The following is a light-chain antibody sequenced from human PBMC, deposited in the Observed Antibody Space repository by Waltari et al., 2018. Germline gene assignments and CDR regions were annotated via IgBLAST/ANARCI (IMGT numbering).Light chain of an antibody. CDR2: DTS. CDR3: HMRTEWPPRYK. V-gene: IGKV3-11*01. CDR1: QSVSGH. J-gene: IGKJ2*01. Sequence: DIVLTQSPSTLSLSPGERATLSCRASQSVSGHLAWYQQKPGQAPVLLIYDTSNRATGIPARVSGGGSGTDFTLSISRLEPEDFALYGCHMRTEWPPRYKFGQGTKLEIK.